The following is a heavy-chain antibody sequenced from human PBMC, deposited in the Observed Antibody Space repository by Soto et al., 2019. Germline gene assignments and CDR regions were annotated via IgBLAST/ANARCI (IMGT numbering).Heavy chain of an antibody. V-gene: IGHV3-23*01. Sequence: EVQLLESGGNLVQPGGSLRLSCTASGFTFSSYAMRWVRQAPGKGLEWVSSIGGSGTTTVYADSVKGRVTISRDNSKNTVYMQMNSLRADDTAVYYCATGGRGTILGDYWGQGTLVTVSS. CDR3: ATGGRGTILGDY. D-gene: IGHD3-3*01. CDR1: GFTFSSYA. J-gene: IGHJ4*02. CDR2: IGGSGTTT.